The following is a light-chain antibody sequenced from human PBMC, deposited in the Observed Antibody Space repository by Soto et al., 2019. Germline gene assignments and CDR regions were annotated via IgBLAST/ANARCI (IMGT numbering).Light chain of an antibody. CDR3: QKRSNWPPIT. J-gene: IGKJ5*01. CDR2: DSS. CDR1: QSVSIY. Sequence: IVLTQSPATLSLSPGERAAISCRASQSVSIYLAWYQQKPGQAPRLLIYDSSNRAAGIPARFSARGSGTDFTLFISNLEPEDSAVYYCQKRSNWPPITFGQGTRLEIK. V-gene: IGKV3-11*01.